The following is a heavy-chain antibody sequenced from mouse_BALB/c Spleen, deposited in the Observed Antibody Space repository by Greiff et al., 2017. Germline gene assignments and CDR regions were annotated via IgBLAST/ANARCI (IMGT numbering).Heavy chain of an antibody. V-gene: IGHV5-6-5*01. CDR2: ISSGGST. D-gene: IGHD1-2*01. CDR3: ARDYGYCFDY. CDR1: GFTFSSYA. Sequence: EVMLVESGGGLVKPGGSLKLSCAASGFTFSSYAMSWVRQTPEKRLEWVASISSGGSTYYPDSVKGRFTISRDNARNILYLQMSSLRSEDTAMYYCARDYGYCFDYWGQGTTLTVSS. J-gene: IGHJ2*01.